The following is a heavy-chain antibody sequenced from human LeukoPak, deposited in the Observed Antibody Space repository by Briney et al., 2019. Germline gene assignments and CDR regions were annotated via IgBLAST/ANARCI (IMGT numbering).Heavy chain of an antibody. D-gene: IGHD1-1*01. V-gene: IGHV3-21*01. CDR2: ISSSSSYI. J-gene: IGHJ4*02. CDR3: ARDNEFLAGSFDY. Sequence: PVGSLRLSRAASGFTFSSYSMNWVRQAPGKGLEWVSSISSSSSYIYYADSVKGRFTISRDNAKNSLYLQMNSLRAEDTAVYYCARDNEFLAGSFDYWGQGTLVTVSS. CDR1: GFTFSSYS.